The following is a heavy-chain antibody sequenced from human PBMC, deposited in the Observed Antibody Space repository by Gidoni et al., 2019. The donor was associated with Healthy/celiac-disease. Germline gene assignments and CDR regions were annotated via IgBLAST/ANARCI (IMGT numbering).Heavy chain of an antibody. J-gene: IGHJ3*02. CDR3: AKDRGGNYYDSSGYYRDAFDI. Sequence: EVQLLESGGGLVQPGGSLRLSCAASGFTFSSYAMRWVRQAPGKGLEWVSAISGSGGSTYYADSVKGRFTISRDNSKNTLYLQMNSLRAEDTAVYYCAKDRGGNYYDSSGYYRDAFDIWGQGTMVTVSS. V-gene: IGHV3-23*01. CDR2: ISGSGGST. D-gene: IGHD3-22*01. CDR1: GFTFSSYA.